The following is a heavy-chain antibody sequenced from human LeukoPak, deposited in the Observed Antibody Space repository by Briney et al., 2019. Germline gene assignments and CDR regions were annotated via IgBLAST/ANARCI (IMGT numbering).Heavy chain of an antibody. CDR2: ISAYNGDT. V-gene: IGHV1-18*01. D-gene: IGHD6-19*01. Sequence: ASVKVSCKASGYTFTSYGISWVRQAPGQGLEWMGWISAYNGDTNYAQKLQGRVTMTTDTSTSTAYMELRSLRSDDTAVYYCARGLQENLAWLQAFSACDIWGQGTMVTVSS. CDR3: ARGLQENLAWLQAFSACDI. CDR1: GYTFTSYG. J-gene: IGHJ3*02.